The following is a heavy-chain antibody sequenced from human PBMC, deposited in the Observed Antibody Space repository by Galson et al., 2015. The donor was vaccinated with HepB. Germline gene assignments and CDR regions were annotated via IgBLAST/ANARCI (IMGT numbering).Heavy chain of an antibody. D-gene: IGHD2-15*01. CDR1: GFTFSSYS. CDR2: ISSSSSTI. Sequence: SLRLSCAASGFTFSSYSMNWVRQAPGKGLEWVSYISSSSSTIYYADSVKGRFTISRDNAKNSLYLQMNSLRDEDTAVYYCAREREDEAWPYSRYFDYWGQGTLVTVSS. V-gene: IGHV3-48*02. CDR3: AREREDEAWPYSRYFDY. J-gene: IGHJ4*02.